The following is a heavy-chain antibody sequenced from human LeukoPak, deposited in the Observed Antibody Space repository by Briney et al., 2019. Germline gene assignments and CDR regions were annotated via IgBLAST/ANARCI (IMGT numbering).Heavy chain of an antibody. CDR1: GFTFSSYA. Sequence: GRSLRLSCAASGFTFSSYAMHWVRQAPGKGLEWVAVISYDGSNKYYADSVKGRFTISRDNSKNTLYLQMNSLRAEDTAVYYCARDKGDDFWSGYYFFDYWGQGTLVTVSS. V-gene: IGHV3-30-3*01. CDR3: ARDKGDDFWSGYYFFDY. CDR2: ISYDGSNK. D-gene: IGHD3-3*01. J-gene: IGHJ4*02.